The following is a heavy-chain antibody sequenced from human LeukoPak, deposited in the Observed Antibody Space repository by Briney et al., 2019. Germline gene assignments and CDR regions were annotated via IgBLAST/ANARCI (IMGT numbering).Heavy chain of an antibody. Sequence: PGGSLRVSCAASGFTFSTYSMNWVRQAPGKRLEWVSSISSSRTYISYADSVKGRFTISRDNAKNSLYLQMNSLRAEDTAVYYCARDLGSSSFDYWGQGTLVTVSS. CDR3: ARDLGSSSFDY. D-gene: IGHD6-6*01. V-gene: IGHV3-21*01. J-gene: IGHJ4*02. CDR1: GFTFSTYS. CDR2: ISSSRTYI.